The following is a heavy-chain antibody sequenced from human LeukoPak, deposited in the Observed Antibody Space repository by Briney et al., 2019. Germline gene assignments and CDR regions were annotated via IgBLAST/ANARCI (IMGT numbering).Heavy chain of an antibody. CDR3: ARDVGWFGELNWFDP. Sequence: ASVKVSCKASGFTFTGYYMHWVRQAPGQGLEWMGWINPNSGGTNYAQKFQGRVTMTRDTSISTAYMELSRLRSDDTAVYYCARDVGWFGELNWFDPWGQGTLVTVSS. V-gene: IGHV1-2*02. CDR1: GFTFTGYY. J-gene: IGHJ5*02. CDR2: INPNSGGT. D-gene: IGHD3-10*01.